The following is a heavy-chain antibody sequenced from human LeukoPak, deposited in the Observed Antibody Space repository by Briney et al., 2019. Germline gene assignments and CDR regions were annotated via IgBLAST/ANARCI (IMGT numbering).Heavy chain of an antibody. V-gene: IGHV3-30-3*01. CDR2: ISYDGSNK. CDR1: GFTFCSYA. Sequence: GRSLRLSCAASGFTFCSYAMHWVRQAPGKGLEWVAVISYDGSNKYYADSVKGRFTISRDNAKNTLYLQMTRLRAEDTAVYYCVRNFLFEKGGDYRHFDYWGQGILVTVSS. CDR3: VRNFLFEKGGDYRHFDY. J-gene: IGHJ4*02. D-gene: IGHD2-21*01.